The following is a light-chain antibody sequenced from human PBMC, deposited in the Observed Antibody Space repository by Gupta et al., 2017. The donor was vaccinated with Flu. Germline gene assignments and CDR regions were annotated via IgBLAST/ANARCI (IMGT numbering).Light chain of an antibody. CDR1: QSVSSY. CDR3: QQRSNWRWT. CDR2: DAT. V-gene: IGKV3-11*01. J-gene: IGKJ1*01. Sequence: DIVLTQSPATLSLSPGERATLCCRASQSVSSYVAWYQQKPGQAPRLLIYDATNRATGIPARFGGRGSGTDFTLTISSLDPEDFAVYYCQQRSNWRWTFGQGTKVEIK.